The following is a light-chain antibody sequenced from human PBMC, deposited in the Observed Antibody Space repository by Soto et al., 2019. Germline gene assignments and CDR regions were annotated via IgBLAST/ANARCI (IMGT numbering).Light chain of an antibody. V-gene: IGLV2-14*02. J-gene: IGLJ1*01. CDR1: SSDVGNSNL. CDR3: SSYAGSNILYV. CDR2: GVN. Sequence: QSALTQPASVSGSPGQSITISCTGTSSDVGNSNLVSWYQQTPGKAPKLVIYGVNKRASGVPDRFSGSKSGNTASLTVSGLQAEDEADYYCSSYAGSNILYVFGTGTKLTVL.